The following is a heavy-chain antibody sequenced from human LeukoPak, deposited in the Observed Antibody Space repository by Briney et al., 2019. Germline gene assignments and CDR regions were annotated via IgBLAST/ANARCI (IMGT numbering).Heavy chain of an antibody. J-gene: IGHJ4*02. CDR2: INPNSGGT. CDR3: ARDKGSSWYKGGVDFDY. V-gene: IGHV1-2*02. D-gene: IGHD6-13*01. CDR1: GYTFTGYY. Sequence: VASVKVPCKASGYTFTGYYMHWVRQAPGQGLEWMGWINPNSGGTNYAQKFQGRVTMTRDTSISTAYMELSRLRSDDTAVYYCARDKGSSWYKGGVDFDYWGQGTLVTVSS.